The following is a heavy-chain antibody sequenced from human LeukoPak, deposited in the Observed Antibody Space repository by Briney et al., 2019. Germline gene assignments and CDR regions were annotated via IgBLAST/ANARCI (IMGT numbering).Heavy chain of an antibody. J-gene: IGHJ4*02. V-gene: IGHV3-30-3*01. CDR3: ARGGYSNYAGRVFDF. Sequence: PGGSLRLSCAASGFTFSSYAMHWVRQAPGKGLEWVAVISYDGSNKYYADSVKGRFTISRDNSKNTLYLQMNSLRAEDTAMYYCARGGYSNYAGRVFDFWAREPWSPSPQ. D-gene: IGHD4-11*01. CDR1: GFTFSSYA. CDR2: ISYDGSNK.